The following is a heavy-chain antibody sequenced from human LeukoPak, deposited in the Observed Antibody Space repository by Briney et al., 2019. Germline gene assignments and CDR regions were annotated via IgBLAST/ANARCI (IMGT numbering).Heavy chain of an antibody. J-gene: IGHJ4*02. CDR1: GEPFTGYY. CDR2: IHHSGST. CDR3: ARARLGRCTNGICRYFDY. D-gene: IGHD2-8*01. V-gene: IGHV4-34*01. Sequence: SETLSLTRAVHGEPFTGYYWSWIRQSPERGLEWLGEIHHSGSTNYNPSLKRPVTLSVDASRNEVSLKVDSVTAADTAVYFCARARLGRCTNGICRYFDYWGQGSVVTVSS.